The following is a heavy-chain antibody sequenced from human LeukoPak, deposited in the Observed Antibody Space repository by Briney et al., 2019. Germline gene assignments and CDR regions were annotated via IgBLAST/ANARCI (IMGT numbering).Heavy chain of an antibody. CDR1: GFTVSNNY. V-gene: IGHV3-23*01. CDR3: AKGRDSSGYYFLSDY. CDR2: ISGSGTGT. Sequence: GGSLRLSCAASGFTVSNNYMSWVRQAPGKGLEWVSAISGSGTGTYYADSVKGRFTISRDNSKNTLYLQMNSLRAEDTAVYYCAKGRDSSGYYFLSDYWGQGTLVTVSS. D-gene: IGHD3-22*01. J-gene: IGHJ4*02.